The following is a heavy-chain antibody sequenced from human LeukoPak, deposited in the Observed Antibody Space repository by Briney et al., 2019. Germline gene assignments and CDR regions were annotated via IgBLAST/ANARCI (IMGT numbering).Heavy chain of an antibody. CDR3: ARHVQQLEEWYFDL. V-gene: IGHV4-59*08. CDR2: VYSDGGP. D-gene: IGHD6-13*01. Sequence: SETLSLTCSVSGGSIRNYFWSWIPQPPGTTLEWIGYVYSDGGPDYNPSLRGRVTISVDTSKNQFSLSLSSVTAADTAVYYCARHVQQLEEWYFDLWGRGTLVTVSS. J-gene: IGHJ2*01. CDR1: GGSIRNYF.